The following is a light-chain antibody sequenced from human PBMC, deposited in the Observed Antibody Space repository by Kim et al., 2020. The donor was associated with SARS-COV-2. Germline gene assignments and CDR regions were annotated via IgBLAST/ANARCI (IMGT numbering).Light chain of an antibody. CDR2: ATN. J-gene: IGLJ3*02. CDR3: AAWDSSLSAWV. CDR1: HNNGGEQG. V-gene: IGLV10-54*01. Sequence: QNATLTCTGKHNNGGEQGAIWLQQHQGHVPKLLSSATNDRPSDIAERFSASRSGDTTSLTITGLQPEDEADYYCAAWDSSLSAWVFGGGTQLTVL.